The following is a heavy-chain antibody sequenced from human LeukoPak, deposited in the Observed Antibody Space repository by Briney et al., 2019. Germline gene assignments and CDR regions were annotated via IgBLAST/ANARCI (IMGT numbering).Heavy chain of an antibody. CDR2: FSYSGST. J-gene: IGHJ4*02. Sequence: SETLSLTCSVSGVSISTYYWIWIRQPLAKGLEWMGFFSYSGSTKYNPSLKSRVTMSVDTSKNQFSLKLGSVTAADTAVYYCARMYSGTSYYFDYWGQGTLVTVSS. CDR1: GVSISTYY. D-gene: IGHD1-26*01. CDR3: ARMYSGTSYYFDY. V-gene: IGHV4-59*01.